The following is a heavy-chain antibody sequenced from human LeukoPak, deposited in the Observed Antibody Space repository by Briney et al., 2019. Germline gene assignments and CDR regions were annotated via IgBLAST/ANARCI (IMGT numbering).Heavy chain of an antibody. J-gene: IGHJ4*02. V-gene: IGHV1-2*02. CDR3: AISRISSKWLVPLLGY. Sequence: ASVKVSCKASGYTFTDYDVHWVRQAPGQGPEWMGWINPKSGGTNYAQKFQGRVTMTRDTYISTAYMDLRRLTSDDTAVYYCAISRISSKWLVPLLGYWGQGTLVTVSS. D-gene: IGHD6-19*01. CDR2: INPKSGGT. CDR1: GYTFTDYD.